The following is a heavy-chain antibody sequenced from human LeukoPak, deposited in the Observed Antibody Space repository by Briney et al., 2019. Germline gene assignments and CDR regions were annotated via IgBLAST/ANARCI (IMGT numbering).Heavy chain of an antibody. J-gene: IGHJ4*02. Sequence: ASVTVSFTASGYTFTSYAMHWVRQAPGQRLEWMGWINAGNGNTKSSQKFQGRVTITRDTSASTAHMELSSLRSEDTAMYYCARSWALDYWGQGTLVTVSS. D-gene: IGHD1-26*01. CDR1: GYTFTSYA. V-gene: IGHV1-3*01. CDR3: ARSWALDY. CDR2: INAGNGNT.